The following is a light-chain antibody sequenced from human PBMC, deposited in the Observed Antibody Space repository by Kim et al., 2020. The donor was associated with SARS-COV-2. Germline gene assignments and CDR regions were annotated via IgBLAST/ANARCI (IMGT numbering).Light chain of an antibody. CDR1: QSVSSN. CDR3: QQDNNWPPRYT. Sequence: EIVMTQSPATLSVSPGERATLSCRASQSVSSNLAWYQQKPGQAPRLLIYGASTRATGIPARFSGSGSGTEFTLTISSLQSEDFAVYYCQQDNNWPPRYTVGQGTKLEI. J-gene: IGKJ2*01. V-gene: IGKV3-15*01. CDR2: GAS.